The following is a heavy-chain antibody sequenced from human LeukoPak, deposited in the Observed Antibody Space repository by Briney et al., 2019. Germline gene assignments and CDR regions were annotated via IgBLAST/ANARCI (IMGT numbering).Heavy chain of an antibody. Sequence: GGSLRLSCAASGFTFSSYAMHWVRQAPGKGLEWVAVISYDGSNKYYADSVKGRFTISRVNSKNTLYLQMNSLRAEDTAVYYCARDGIAAALGGMDVWGQGTTVTVSS. CDR1: GFTFSSYA. D-gene: IGHD6-13*01. CDR2: ISYDGSNK. J-gene: IGHJ6*02. V-gene: IGHV3-30-3*01. CDR3: ARDGIAAALGGMDV.